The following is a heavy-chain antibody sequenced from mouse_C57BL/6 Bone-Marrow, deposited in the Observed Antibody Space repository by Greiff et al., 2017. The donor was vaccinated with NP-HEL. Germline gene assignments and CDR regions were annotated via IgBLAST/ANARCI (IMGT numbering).Heavy chain of an antibody. V-gene: IGHV5-15*01. CDR3: ARQGYYYGSSYEEYFDV. J-gene: IGHJ1*03. CDR2: ISNLAYSI. Sequence: EVQGVESGGGLVQPGGSLKLSCAASGFTFSDYGMAWVRQAPRKGPEWVAFISNLAYSIYYADTVTGRFTISRENAKNTLYLEMSSLRSEDTAMYYCARQGYYYGSSYEEYFDVWGTGTTVTVSS. CDR1: GFTFSDYG. D-gene: IGHD1-1*01.